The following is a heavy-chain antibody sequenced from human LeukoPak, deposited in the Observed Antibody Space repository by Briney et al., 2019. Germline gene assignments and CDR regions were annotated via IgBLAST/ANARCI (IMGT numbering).Heavy chain of an antibody. CDR2: IYYSGST. CDR3: ARLAQRITIFGVVSHNWFDP. Sequence: SETLSLTCAVYGGCFSGYYWSWIRQPPGKGLEWIGYIYYSGSTNYNPSLKSRVTISVDTSKNQFSLKLSSVTAADTAVYYCARLAQRITIFGVVSHNWFDPWGQGTLVTVSS. V-gene: IGHV4-59*01. J-gene: IGHJ5*02. CDR1: GGCFSGYY. D-gene: IGHD3-3*01.